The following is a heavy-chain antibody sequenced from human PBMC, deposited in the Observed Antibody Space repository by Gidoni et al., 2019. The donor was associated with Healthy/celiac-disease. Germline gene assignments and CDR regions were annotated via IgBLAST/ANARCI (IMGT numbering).Heavy chain of an antibody. CDR3: ARDLNWFDP. Sequence: QVQLQESGPGLVKPSETLSLTCTVSGGSIRSYYWSWIRQPAGKGLDLIGRIYTSGSTNYNPSIKSRVTMSVDTSKNQFSLKLSAVTAADTAVYYCARDLNWFDPWGQGTLVTVPA. CDR1: GGSIRSYY. V-gene: IGHV4-4*07. CDR2: IYTSGST. J-gene: IGHJ5*02.